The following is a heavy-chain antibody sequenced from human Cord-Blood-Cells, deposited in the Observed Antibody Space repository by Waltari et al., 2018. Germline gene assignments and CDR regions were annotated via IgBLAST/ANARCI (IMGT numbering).Heavy chain of an antibody. CDR3: ARDRCTNGVCYFDY. CDR1: GYTFTSYA. J-gene: IGHJ4*02. CDR2: INAGNGNT. V-gene: IGHV1-3*01. Sequence: QVQLVQSGAEVKKPGASVKVSCKASGYTFTSYAMHWVRQAPGQRLEWMGWINAGNGNTKDSQKFQCRGTITRDTSASTAYMELSSLRSEDTAVYYCARDRCTNGVCYFDYLGQGTLVTVSS. D-gene: IGHD2-8*01.